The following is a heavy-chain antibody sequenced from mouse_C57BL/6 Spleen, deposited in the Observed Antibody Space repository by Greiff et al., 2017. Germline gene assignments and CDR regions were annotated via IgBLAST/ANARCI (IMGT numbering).Heavy chain of an antibody. CDR3: ARDRITRYFDY. CDR1: GYSITSGYY. D-gene: IGHD1-1*01. Sequence: VQLQQSGPGLVKPSQSLSLTCSVTGYSITSGYYWNWIRQFPGNKLEWMGYISYDGSNNYNPSLKNRISITRDTSKNQFFLKLNSVTTEDTATYYCARDRITRYFDYWGQGTTLTVSS. J-gene: IGHJ2*01. CDR2: ISYDGSN. V-gene: IGHV3-6*01.